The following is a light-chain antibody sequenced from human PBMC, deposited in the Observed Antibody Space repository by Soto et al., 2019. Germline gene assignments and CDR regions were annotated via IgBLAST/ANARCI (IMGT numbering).Light chain of an antibody. CDR3: SAYAGSSNGV. CDR2: EVS. J-gene: IGLJ1*01. Sequence: QSALTQPPSASGSPGQSVTISCTGTSSDVGGYNFVSWYQQHPGKAPKLIISEVSKRPSGVPDRISGSKSGNTASLTVSGLQAEDEADYYCSAYAGSSNGVFGTGTKVTVL. V-gene: IGLV2-8*01. CDR1: SSDVGGYNF.